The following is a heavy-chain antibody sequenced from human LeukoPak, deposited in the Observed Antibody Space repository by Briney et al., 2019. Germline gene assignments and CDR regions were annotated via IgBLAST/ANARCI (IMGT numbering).Heavy chain of an antibody. Sequence: GGSLRLSCAASGFTFSSDAMSWVRQAPGKGLEWVSAISGRGGRTYYADSVKGRFTISRDNSKNTLYLQMNNLRAEDTAVYYCAKSIHAGEDYGGSDIWGRGTMLTVSS. D-gene: IGHD4-23*01. CDR1: GFTFSSDA. V-gene: IGHV3-23*01. J-gene: IGHJ3*02. CDR3: AKSIHAGEDYGGSDI. CDR2: ISGRGGRT.